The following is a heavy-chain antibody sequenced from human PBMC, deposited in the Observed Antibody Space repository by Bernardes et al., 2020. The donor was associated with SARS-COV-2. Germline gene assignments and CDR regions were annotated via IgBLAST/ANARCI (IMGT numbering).Heavy chain of an antibody. CDR2: IYYSGNA. D-gene: IGHD5-18*01. CDR1: GGSISSYY. Sequence: SETLSLTCTVSGGSISSYYWSWIRQPPGKGLDWIGYIYYSGNANYNPSLKSRVTISVDTSKNQFSLKLSSVTAADTAVYYCARHSIQLWPYNGMDVWGQGTTVTVSS. CDR3: ARHSIQLWPYNGMDV. J-gene: IGHJ6*02. V-gene: IGHV4-59*08.